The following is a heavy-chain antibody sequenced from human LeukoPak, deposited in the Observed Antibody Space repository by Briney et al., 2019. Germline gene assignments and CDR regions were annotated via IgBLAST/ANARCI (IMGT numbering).Heavy chain of an antibody. CDR2: ISIYQNKT. CDR3: ARGFGGPLDY. D-gene: IGHD3-10*01. J-gene: IGHJ4*02. V-gene: IGHV1-18*04. CDR1: GDTFSRYP. Sequence: ASVKVSCKASGDTFSRYPISWVRQAPGQGLQWVGWISIYQNKTNYSQMIQGRVTMTTDTSTTTAYMELRRLRSDDTAVYYCARGFGGPLDYWGQGTLVTVSS.